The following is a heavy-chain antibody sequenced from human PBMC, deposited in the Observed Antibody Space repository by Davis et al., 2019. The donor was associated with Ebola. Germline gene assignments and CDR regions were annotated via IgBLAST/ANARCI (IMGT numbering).Heavy chain of an antibody. CDR3: ARDAQYYDFWSGYYYYYGMDV. Sequence: SETLSLTCAVYGGSFSGYYWSWIRQPPGKGLEWIGEINHSGGTNYNPSLKSRVTISVDTSKNQFSLKLSSVTAADTAVYYCARDAQYYDFWSGYYYYYGMDVWGQGTTVTVSS. V-gene: IGHV4-34*01. J-gene: IGHJ6*02. CDR1: GGSFSGYY. CDR2: INHSGGT. D-gene: IGHD3-3*01.